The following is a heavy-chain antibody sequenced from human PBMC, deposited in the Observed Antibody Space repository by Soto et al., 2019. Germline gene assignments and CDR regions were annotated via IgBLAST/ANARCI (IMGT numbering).Heavy chain of an antibody. Sequence: QLQLQESGPGLVKPSETLSLTCTVSGGSISSSSYYWGWIRQPPGKGLEWIGSIYYSGSTNYNPSLKSRVTISVDTSKNQFSLKLSSVTAADTAVYYCARSLYYYDSSGYYDWGQGTLVTVSS. CDR1: GGSISSSSYY. D-gene: IGHD3-22*01. CDR2: IYYSGST. V-gene: IGHV4-39*07. CDR3: ARSLYYYDSSGYYD. J-gene: IGHJ4*02.